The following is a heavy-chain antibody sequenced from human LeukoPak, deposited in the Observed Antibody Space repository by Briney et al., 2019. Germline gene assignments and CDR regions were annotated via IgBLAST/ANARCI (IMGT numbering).Heavy chain of an antibody. Sequence: SETLSLTCAVYGGSFIGYYWSWIRQPPGKGLEWVGEINHSGSTNYNPFLKSRVTISVDTSKNQFSLKLSSVTAADTAVYYCALLWFGEGYYYYGMDVWGQGTTVTVSS. D-gene: IGHD3-10*01. J-gene: IGHJ6*02. CDR1: GGSFIGYY. V-gene: IGHV4-34*01. CDR2: INHSGST. CDR3: ALLWFGEGYYYYGMDV.